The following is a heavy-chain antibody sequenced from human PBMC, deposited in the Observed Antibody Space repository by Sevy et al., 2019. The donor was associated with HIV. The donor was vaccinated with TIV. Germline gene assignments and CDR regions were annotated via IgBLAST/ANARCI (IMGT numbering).Heavy chain of an antibody. CDR1: GGSISSYY. CDR2: IYTSGST. V-gene: IGHV4-4*07. J-gene: IGHJ6*02. D-gene: IGHD6-13*01. Sequence: ETLSLTCTVSGGSISSYYWSWIRQPAGKGLEWIGRIYTSGSTNYNPSLKSRVTMSVDTSKNQFSLKLSSVTAADTAVYYCARDPPVVAAAGNYYYYGMDVWGQGTTVTVSS. CDR3: ARDPPVVAAAGNYYYYGMDV.